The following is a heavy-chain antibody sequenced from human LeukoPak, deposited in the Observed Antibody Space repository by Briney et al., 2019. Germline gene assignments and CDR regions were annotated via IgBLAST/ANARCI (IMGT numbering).Heavy chain of an antibody. CDR3: TRVRGDYGGTSDF. D-gene: IGHD4-23*01. V-gene: IGHV3-74*01. CDR2: IKGDGSSV. J-gene: IGHJ4*02. CDR1: GFTFSGFW. Sequence: GGSLRLSCAASGFTFSGFWMSWARQGPGKGLVWVARIKGDGSSVIYADSVKGRFTVSRDNAENTLYLHMNSLRAEDTAMYHCTRVRGDYGGTSDFWGQGTLVTVSS.